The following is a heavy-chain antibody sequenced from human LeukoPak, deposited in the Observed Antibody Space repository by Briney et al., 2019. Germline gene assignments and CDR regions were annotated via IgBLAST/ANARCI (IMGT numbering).Heavy chain of an antibody. CDR3: AREDGQGMDY. J-gene: IGHJ4*02. Sequence: GGSLSLSCAVSGFTLNMYVMNWVRQAPGKGLEWVSSISAGGNTDYADSVKGRFTISRDNAKNSLFLQMNSLRAEDTAVYYCAREDGQGMDYWGQGTLVTVSS. CDR1: GFTLNMYV. V-gene: IGHV3-48*03. CDR2: ISAGGNT. D-gene: IGHD2-8*01.